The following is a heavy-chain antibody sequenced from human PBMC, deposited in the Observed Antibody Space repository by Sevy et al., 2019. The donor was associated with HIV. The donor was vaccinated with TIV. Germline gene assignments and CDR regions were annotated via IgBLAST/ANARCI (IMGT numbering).Heavy chain of an antibody. CDR3: ATGDPIAVAVRLIDY. D-gene: IGHD6-19*01. Sequence: ASVKVSCKVSGYTLTELSMHWVRQAPGKGLEWMGGFDPEDGETIHAQKFQGRVTMTEDTSTDTAYMELSSLRSEDTAVYYCATGDPIAVAVRLIDYWGQGTLVTVSS. J-gene: IGHJ4*02. CDR1: GYTLTELS. CDR2: FDPEDGET. V-gene: IGHV1-24*01.